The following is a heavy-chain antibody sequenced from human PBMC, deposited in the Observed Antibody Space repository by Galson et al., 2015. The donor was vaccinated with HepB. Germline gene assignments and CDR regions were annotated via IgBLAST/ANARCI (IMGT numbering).Heavy chain of an antibody. Sequence: CAISGDSVSSDSATWNWIRQSPSRGLEWLGRTYYRSKWYNDYPVSVKSRITINPATSKNQFTLQLDFVTHEDTAVYYCAVASRGHFDDWGQGTLVTVSS. J-gene: IGHJ4*02. CDR2: TYYRSKWYN. CDR3: AVASRGHFDD. V-gene: IGHV6-1*01. D-gene: IGHD2-15*01. CDR1: GDSVSSDSAT.